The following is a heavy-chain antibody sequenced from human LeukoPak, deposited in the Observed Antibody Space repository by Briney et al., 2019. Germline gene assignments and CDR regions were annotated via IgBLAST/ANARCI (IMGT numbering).Heavy chain of an antibody. V-gene: IGHV1-2*02. CDR3: ARPYSRSSIDGFDI. D-gene: IGHD6-6*01. CDR2: INPDRGDS. CDR1: GYRFTNYW. J-gene: IGHJ3*02. Sequence: GESLKISCKGSGYRFTNYWIGWVRQAPGQGLEWMGWINPDRGDSNFEQKFQGRISMTRDTPISTAYLELSSLTSDDTALYYCARPYSRSSIDGFDIWGQGTMATVSS.